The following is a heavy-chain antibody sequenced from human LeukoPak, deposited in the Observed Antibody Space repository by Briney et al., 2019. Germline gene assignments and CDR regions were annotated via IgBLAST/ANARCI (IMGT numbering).Heavy chain of an antibody. CDR2: LGEDGNEI. V-gene: IGHV3-7*01. CDR3: ARPRGCGSARCNNFDY. CDR1: GFIFSDFS. J-gene: IGHJ4*02. D-gene: IGHD2-2*01. Sequence: GGSLRLYCTVSGFIFSDFSMSWVRQAPGKGLEWVAKLGEDGNEIFYVDSGKGRFTIPRDNNKKSLYLQLNSLRPEDSAVYYCARPRGCGSARCNNFDYWGQGTLVTVSS.